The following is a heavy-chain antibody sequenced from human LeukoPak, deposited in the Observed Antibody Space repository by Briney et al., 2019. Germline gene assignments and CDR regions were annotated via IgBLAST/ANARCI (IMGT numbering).Heavy chain of an antibody. V-gene: IGHV5-51*01. CDR3: ARGGNSRYNWFDP. CDR1: GYSFTTYW. J-gene: IGHJ5*02. Sequence: GESLKISCKSSGYSFTTYWIGWVRQMPGKGLEWMGIIYPGDSDTRYSPSFQGQVTISADKSISTAYLQWSSLKASDTAMYYCARGGNSRYNWFDPWGQGTLVTVSS. CDR2: IYPGDSDT. D-gene: IGHD4-23*01.